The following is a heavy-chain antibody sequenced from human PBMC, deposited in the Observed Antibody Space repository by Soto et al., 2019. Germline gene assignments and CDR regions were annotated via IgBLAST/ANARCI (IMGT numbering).Heavy chain of an antibody. CDR2: IYYRGNT. Sequence: PSETLSLTCSVSDDSINSDKYYWGWIRQPPGKGLEWIGSIYYRGNTNYNPSLQSRVTISLDKSKNQFSLKLSSVTAADTAVYYCAREEAGSSGGSSPGHYYYMDVWGKGTTVTVSS. CDR3: AREEAGSSGGSSPGHYYYMDV. V-gene: IGHV4-39*07. D-gene: IGHD2-15*01. CDR1: DDSINSDKYY. J-gene: IGHJ6*03.